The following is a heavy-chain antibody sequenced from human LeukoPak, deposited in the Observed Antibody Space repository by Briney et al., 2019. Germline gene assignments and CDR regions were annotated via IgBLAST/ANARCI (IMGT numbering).Heavy chain of an antibody. CDR2: IVVGSGST. CDR3: AADGGNWNLPDYYYMDV. D-gene: IGHD1-1*01. Sequence: SVKVSCKASGFTFTSSAMQWVRQARGQRLEWIGWIVVGSGSTNYAQKFQERVTITRDMSTSTAYMELSSLRSEDTAVYYCAADGGNWNLPDYYYMDVWGRGTTVTVSS. CDR1: GFTFTSSA. J-gene: IGHJ6*03. V-gene: IGHV1-58*02.